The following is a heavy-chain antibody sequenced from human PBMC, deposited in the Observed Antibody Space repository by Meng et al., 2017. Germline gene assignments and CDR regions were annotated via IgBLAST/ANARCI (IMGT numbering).Heavy chain of an antibody. V-gene: IGHV1-69*06. CDR2: IIPIFGTA. CDR3: ARARRITIFGVVNYYYYYGMDV. D-gene: IGHD3-3*01. J-gene: IGHJ6*02. Sequence: GGSLRLSCAASGFTFSSYAISWVRQAPGQGLEWMGGIIPIFGTANYAQKFQGRVTITADKSTSTAYMELSSLRSEDTAVYYCARARRITIFGVVNYYYYYGMDVWGQGTTVTVSS. CDR1: GFTFSSYA.